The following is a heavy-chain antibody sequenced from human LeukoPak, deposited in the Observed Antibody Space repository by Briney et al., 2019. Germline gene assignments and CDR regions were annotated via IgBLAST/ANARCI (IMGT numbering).Heavy chain of an antibody. CDR2: ISAYNGNT. V-gene: IGHV1-18*01. D-gene: IGHD2-2*01. Sequence: GAPVKVSCKASGYTFTSYGISWVRQAPGQGLEWMGWISAYNGNTNYAQKLQGRVTMTTDTSTSTAYMELRSLRSDDTAVYYCAREGLDCSSTSCQQFIGYWGQGTLVTVSS. J-gene: IGHJ4*02. CDR3: AREGLDCSSTSCQQFIGY. CDR1: GYTFTSYG.